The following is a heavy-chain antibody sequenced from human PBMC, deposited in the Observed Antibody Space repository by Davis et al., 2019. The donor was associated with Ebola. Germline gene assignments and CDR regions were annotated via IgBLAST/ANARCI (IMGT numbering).Heavy chain of an antibody. Sequence: ASVKVSCKASGYTFTSYGISWVRQAPGQGLEWMGWISAYNGNTNYAQKLQGRVTITRDTSASTAYMELSSLGSEDTAVYYCARCHRTVTTNWFDPWGQGTLVTVSS. CDR2: ISAYNGNT. V-gene: IGHV1-18*01. CDR1: GYTFTSYG. D-gene: IGHD4-17*01. CDR3: ARCHRTVTTNWFDP. J-gene: IGHJ5*02.